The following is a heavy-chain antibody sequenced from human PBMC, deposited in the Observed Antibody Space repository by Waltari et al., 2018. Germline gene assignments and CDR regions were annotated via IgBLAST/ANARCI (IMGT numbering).Heavy chain of an antibody. CDR1: GFTFSSYA. Sequence: EVQLLESGGGLVQPGGSLRLSCAASGFTFSSYAMSWVRQAPGKGLGLCPAISGSGGSTYYADSVKGRFTISRDNSKNTLYLQMNSLRAEDTAVYYCAKDRGGSYFYFQHWGQGTLVTVSS. J-gene: IGHJ1*01. D-gene: IGHD1-26*01. V-gene: IGHV3-23*01. CDR3: AKDRGGSYFYFQH. CDR2: ISGSGGST.